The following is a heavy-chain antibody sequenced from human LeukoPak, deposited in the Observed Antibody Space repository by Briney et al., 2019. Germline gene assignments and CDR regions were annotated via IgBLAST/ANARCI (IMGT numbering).Heavy chain of an antibody. CDR1: GFPFGTYW. CDR3: SREFHT. CDR2: IKHDGREE. Sequence: TGGSLRLSCEGSGFPFGTYWMAWVRQAPGKGLEWVASIKHDGREEHYVDSIKGRFTISRDNGKNSVYLQMNNLRVEDRAMYYCSREFHTWGQGTLVIVSS. J-gene: IGHJ5*02. V-gene: IGHV3-7*01.